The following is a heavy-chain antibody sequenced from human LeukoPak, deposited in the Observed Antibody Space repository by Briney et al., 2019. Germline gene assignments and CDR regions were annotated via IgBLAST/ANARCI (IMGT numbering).Heavy chain of an antibody. CDR2: IRYDGSNK. Sequence: GGSLRLSCAASGFTFSSYWMSWVRQAPGKGLEWVAFIRYDGSNKYYADSVKGRFTISRDNSKNTLYLQMNSLRAEDTAVYYCAKDPDYYDSSGQPAFDYWGQGTLVTVSS. CDR1: GFTFSSYW. CDR3: AKDPDYYDSSGQPAFDY. D-gene: IGHD3-22*01. V-gene: IGHV3-30*02. J-gene: IGHJ4*02.